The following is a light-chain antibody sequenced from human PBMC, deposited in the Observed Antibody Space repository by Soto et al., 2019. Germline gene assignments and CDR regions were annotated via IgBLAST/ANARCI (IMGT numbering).Light chain of an antibody. Sequence: EIVLTQSPATLSLSPGERATLSCSASQSVSSCLAWFQHKPGQAPRLLIFGASTRATGVPARFSGSGSGAEFTLTISSLQSEDFAVYYCQQYNSWPLGTFGPGTKVDIK. V-gene: IGKV3-15*01. CDR2: GAS. CDR3: QQYNSWPLGT. CDR1: QSVSSC. J-gene: IGKJ3*01.